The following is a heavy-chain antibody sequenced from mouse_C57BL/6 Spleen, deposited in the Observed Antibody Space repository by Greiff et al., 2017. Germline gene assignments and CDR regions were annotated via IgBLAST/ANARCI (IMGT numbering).Heavy chain of an antibody. CDR2: IYPGDGDT. V-gene: IGHV1-82*01. Sequence: QVQLQQSGPELVKPGASVKISCKASGYAFSSSWMNWVKQRPGKGLEWIGRIYPGDGDTNYNGKFKGKATLTADKSSSTAYMQLSSLTSEDSAVYFCARTYYSNYGGFAYWGQGTLVTVSA. CDR3: ARTYYSNYGGFAY. D-gene: IGHD2-5*01. CDR1: GYAFSSSW. J-gene: IGHJ3*01.